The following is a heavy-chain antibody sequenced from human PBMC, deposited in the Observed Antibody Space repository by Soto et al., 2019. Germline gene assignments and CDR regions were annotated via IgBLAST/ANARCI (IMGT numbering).Heavy chain of an antibody. V-gene: IGHV3-21*01. CDR2: ISSSSSYI. Sequence: EVQLVESGGGLVKPGGSLRLSCAASGFTFSSYSMNWVRQAPGKGLEWVSSISSSSSYIYYADSVKGRFTISRDNAKNSLYLQMNSLRAEDTAVYYCASVVPACSYGSPFDYWGQGTLVTVSS. J-gene: IGHJ4*02. CDR1: GFTFSSYS. CDR3: ASVVPACSYGSPFDY. D-gene: IGHD5-18*01.